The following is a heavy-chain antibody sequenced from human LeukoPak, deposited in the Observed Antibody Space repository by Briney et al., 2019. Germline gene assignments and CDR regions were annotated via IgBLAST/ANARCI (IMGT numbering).Heavy chain of an antibody. J-gene: IGHJ4*02. CDR1: GFTFSDYY. CDR3: ARESYCGSWYSSAYYFDY. Sequence: PGGSLRLSCAASGFTFSDYYMSWIRQAPGKGLEWVSYISSSSSYTNYADSVKGRFTLSRDNAKKSLYLQKNILRAEDTAVYYCARESYCGSWYSSAYYFDYWGQGTLVTVSS. D-gene: IGHD6-13*01. V-gene: IGHV3-11*06. CDR2: ISSSSSYT.